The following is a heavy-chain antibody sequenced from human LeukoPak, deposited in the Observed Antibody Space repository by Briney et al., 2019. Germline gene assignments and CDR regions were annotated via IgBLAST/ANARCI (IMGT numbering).Heavy chain of an antibody. CDR3: ATPGGDPDCSNYYKT. J-gene: IGHJ4*02. D-gene: IGHD3-22*01. Sequence: SETLSLTCNVSGVSINTNYWSWIRQSPGKGLEWIGWIYSNGNANYDPSLKSRVTMSLDTSKNQFSLNLNSVTAADTAVYYCATPGGDPDCSNYYKTWGQGIMVSVSS. CDR2: IYSNGNA. V-gene: IGHV4-59*01. CDR1: GVSINTNY.